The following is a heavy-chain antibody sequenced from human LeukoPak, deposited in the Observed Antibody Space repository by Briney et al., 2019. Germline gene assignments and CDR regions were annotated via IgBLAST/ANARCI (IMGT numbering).Heavy chain of an antibody. V-gene: IGHV4-59*08. CDR3: ARLVATILGIDY. CDR2: IYYSGST. Sequence: PSETLSLTCTVSGGSISSYYWSWIRQPPGKGLEWIGCIYYSGSTNYNPSLKSRVTISVDTSKNQFSLKLNSVTAADAAVFYCARLVATILGIDYWGQGTLVTVSS. D-gene: IGHD5-12*01. J-gene: IGHJ4*02. CDR1: GGSISSYY.